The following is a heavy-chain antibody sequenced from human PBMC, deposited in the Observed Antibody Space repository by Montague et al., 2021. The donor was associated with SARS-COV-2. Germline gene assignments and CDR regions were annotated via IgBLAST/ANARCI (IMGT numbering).Heavy chain of an antibody. J-gene: IGHJ4*02. V-gene: IGHV3-7*01. CDR1: GFTFSSYW. Sequence: SLRLSCATSGFTFSSYWMSWVRQAPGKGLEWVANIKQDGSEKYYVDSVKGRFTISRDNAQTSLYLQMNSLGVEDTAVYYCAAGQSSSWLWGQGTLVTVSS. D-gene: IGHD6-13*01. CDR2: IKQDGSEK. CDR3: AAGQSSSWL.